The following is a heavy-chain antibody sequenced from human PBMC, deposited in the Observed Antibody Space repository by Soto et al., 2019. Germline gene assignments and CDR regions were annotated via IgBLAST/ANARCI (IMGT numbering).Heavy chain of an antibody. CDR3: ARALLRENWFDP. D-gene: IGHD3-3*01. CDR2: IIPIFGTA. J-gene: IGHJ5*02. Sequence: SVKVSCKASGGTFSSYAISWVRQAPGQGLEWMGGIIPIFGTANYAQKFQGRVTITADESTSTAYMELSSLRSEDTAVYYCARALLRENWFDPWGQGTLVTSPQ. CDR1: GGTFSSYA. V-gene: IGHV1-69*13.